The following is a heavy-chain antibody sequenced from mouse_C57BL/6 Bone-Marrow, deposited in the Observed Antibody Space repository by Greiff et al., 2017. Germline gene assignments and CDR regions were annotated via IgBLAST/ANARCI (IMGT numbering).Heavy chain of an antibody. Sequence: QVQLQQPGAELVKPGASVKMSCKASGYTFTSYWITWVKQRPGQGLEWIGDIYPGSGSTNYNEKFKSKATLTVDTTSSTAYMQRSSLTSEDSAVYYCARAETMVKDYWGQGTTLTVSS. CDR1: GYTFTSYW. V-gene: IGHV1-55*01. J-gene: IGHJ2*01. CDR3: ARAETMVKDY. CDR2: IYPGSGST. D-gene: IGHD2-2*01.